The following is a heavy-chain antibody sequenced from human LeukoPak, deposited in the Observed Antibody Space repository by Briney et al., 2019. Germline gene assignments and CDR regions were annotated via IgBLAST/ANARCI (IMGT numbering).Heavy chain of an antibody. D-gene: IGHD7-27*01. CDR1: GGSISSGDYY. J-gene: IGHJ4*02. CDR2: IYYSGST. Sequence: SQTLSLTCTVSGGSISSGDYYWSWIRQPPGKGLEWIGYIYYSGSTYYNPSLKSRVTISVDTSKNQFSLKLSSVTAADTAVYYCATTNRGGLLSPLDYWGQGTLVTVSS. V-gene: IGHV4-30-4*08. CDR3: ATTNRGGLLSPLDY.